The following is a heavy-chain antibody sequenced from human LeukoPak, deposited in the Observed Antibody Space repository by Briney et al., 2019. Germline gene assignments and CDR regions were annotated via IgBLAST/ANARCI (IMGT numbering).Heavy chain of an antibody. CDR1: GFTFSSYA. J-gene: IGHJ5*02. V-gene: IGHV3-23*01. D-gene: IGHD6-19*01. Sequence: GGSLLLSCAASGFTFSSYAMSWVRRAPGKGLEWVSGISGNGDRTYYADSVKDRFTISRDNSKNTLYLQMHSLRAEDTAVYYCAKHRRIQWVGLNWIDPWGQGTLVTVSS. CDR2: ISGNGDRT. CDR3: AKHRRIQWVGLNWIDP.